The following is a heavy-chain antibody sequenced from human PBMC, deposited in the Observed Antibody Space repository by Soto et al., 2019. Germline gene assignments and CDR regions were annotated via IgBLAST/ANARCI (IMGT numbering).Heavy chain of an antibody. D-gene: IGHD6-13*01. J-gene: IGHJ1*01. CDR2: ISGGGGTA. CDR3: AKDQAAAGTISRYFQH. Sequence: GGSLRLSCAASGFTFSSYAMSWVRQAPGKGLEWVSGISGGGGTAYYADSVKGRFTISRDNSKNTLYLQVNSLRAEDTAVYYCAKDQAAAGTISRYFQHWGQGTLVTVSS. CDR1: GFTFSSYA. V-gene: IGHV3-23*01.